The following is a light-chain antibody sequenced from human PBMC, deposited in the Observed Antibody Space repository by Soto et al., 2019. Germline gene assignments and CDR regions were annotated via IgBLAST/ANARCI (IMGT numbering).Light chain of an antibody. Sequence: EIVMTQSPATLSVSPGERATLSCRSSQSVSSNLAWYQQRPGQAPRLLIFGASTRAAGIPARVSGSGSGTEFTLNISSLQSEDFAVYSCQQYNNWPLTFGGGTKGEIK. CDR2: GAS. J-gene: IGKJ4*01. CDR3: QQYNNWPLT. V-gene: IGKV3-15*01. CDR1: QSVSSN.